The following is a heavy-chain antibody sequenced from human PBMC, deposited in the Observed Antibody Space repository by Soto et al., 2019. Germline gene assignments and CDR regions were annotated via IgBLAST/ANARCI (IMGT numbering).Heavy chain of an antibody. D-gene: IGHD3-22*01. CDR3: ARDQESIDNNGYFAT. V-gene: IGHV3-30-3*01. CDR1: GFTFNDYA. J-gene: IGHJ5*02. CDR2: VSFDGSDK. Sequence: PGGSLRLSCAASGFTFNDYAMHWVRQAPGKGLQWVAVVSFDGSDKYYADSVKGRFTVYRDNSKNTLYLQMNSLRIDDTAVYYCARDQESIDNNGYFATWGQGTMVTVSS.